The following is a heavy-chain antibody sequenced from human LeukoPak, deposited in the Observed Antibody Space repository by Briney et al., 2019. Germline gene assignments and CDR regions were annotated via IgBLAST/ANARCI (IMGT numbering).Heavy chain of an antibody. CDR3: ANDLGWIQLNLG. Sequence: ASVKVSCKASGGTFSSYDISWVRQAPGQGLEWMGGIMPMFGKANYAQKFQGRVTTTADKATSTAYMELSSLRSEDTAVYYCANDLGWIQLNLGRGQGTLVTVSS. CDR1: GGTFSSYD. V-gene: IGHV1-69*06. J-gene: IGHJ4*02. CDR2: IMPMFGKA. D-gene: IGHD5-18*01.